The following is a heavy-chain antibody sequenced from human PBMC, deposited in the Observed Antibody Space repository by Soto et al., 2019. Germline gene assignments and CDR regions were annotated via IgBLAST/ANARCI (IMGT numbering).Heavy chain of an antibody. D-gene: IGHD6-6*01. CDR2: IYYSGST. CDR3: ARDGAQYSSSRYYYGMDV. J-gene: IGHJ6*02. CDR1: GGSISSGGYY. Sequence: PSETLSLTCTVSGGSISSGGYYWSWIRQHPGKGLEWIGYIYYSGSTYYNPSLKSRVTISVDTSKNQFSLKLSSVTAADTAVYYCARDGAQYSSSRYYYGMDVWGQGTTVTVSS. V-gene: IGHV4-31*03.